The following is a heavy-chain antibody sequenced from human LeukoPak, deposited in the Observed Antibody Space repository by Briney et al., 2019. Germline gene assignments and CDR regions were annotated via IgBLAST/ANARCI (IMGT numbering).Heavy chain of an antibody. V-gene: IGHV6-1*01. CDR1: GDIVSSSSAA. CDR3: VRAEMTTDFDY. J-gene: IGHJ4*02. D-gene: IGHD5-24*01. Sequence: SQTLSLTCAISGDIVSSSSAAWNWIRQSPSRGLEWLVRTYYRSNLYNDYAISVKNRITMNPETSKDQLGLQLKAATTEETAVYYCVRAEMTTDFDYWGQGTLVTVSS. CDR2: TYYRSNLYN.